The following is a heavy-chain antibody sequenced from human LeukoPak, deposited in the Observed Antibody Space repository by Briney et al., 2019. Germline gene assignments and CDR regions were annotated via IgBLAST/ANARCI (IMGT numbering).Heavy chain of an antibody. V-gene: IGHV3-11*01. Sequence: SGGSLRLSCAASGFTFSDYYMSWIRQAPGKGLEWVSYISSSGSTIYYADSVKGRFTISRDNAKNSLYLQMNSLRAEDTAVYYCARVYSGYDWDYYYGMDVWGQGTTVTVSS. CDR3: ARVYSGYDWDYYYGMDV. CDR1: GFTFSDYY. D-gene: IGHD5-12*01. CDR2: ISSSGSTI. J-gene: IGHJ6*02.